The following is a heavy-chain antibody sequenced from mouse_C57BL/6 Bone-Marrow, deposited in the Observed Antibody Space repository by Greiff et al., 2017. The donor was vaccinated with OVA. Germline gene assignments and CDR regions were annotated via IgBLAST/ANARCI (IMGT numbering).Heavy chain of an antibody. CDR1: GFTFSDYY. J-gene: IGHJ2*01. CDR2: INYDGSST. CDR3: AREGYGSRNYFDY. V-gene: IGHV5-16*01. Sequence: DVKLVESEGGLVQPGSSMKLSCTASGFTFSDYYMAWVRQVPEKGLEWVANINYDGSSTYYLDSLKSRFIISRDNAKNILYLQMSSLKSEDTATYYCAREGYGSRNYFDYWGQGTTLTVSS. D-gene: IGHD1-1*01.